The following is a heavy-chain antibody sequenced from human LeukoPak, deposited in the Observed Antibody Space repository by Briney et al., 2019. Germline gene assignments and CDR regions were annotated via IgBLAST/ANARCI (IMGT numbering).Heavy chain of an antibody. CDR1: GYTFTSYA. V-gene: IGHV1-3*01. Sequence: GASVKVSCKASGYTFTSYAMHWVRQAPGQRLEWMGWINAGNGNTKYSQKFQGRVTITRDTSASTAYMELSSLRSEDTAVYYCARESEQYSYGLGIDYWGQGTLVTVSS. D-gene: IGHD5-18*01. CDR3: ARESEQYSYGLGIDY. J-gene: IGHJ4*02. CDR2: INAGNGNT.